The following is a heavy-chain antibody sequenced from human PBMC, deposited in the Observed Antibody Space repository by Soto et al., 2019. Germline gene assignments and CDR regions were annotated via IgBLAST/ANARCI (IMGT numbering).Heavy chain of an antibody. D-gene: IGHD6-6*01. CDR3: PTRDSSSYNYHYGMDV. Sequence: SSVKVSCKSSGYTFTVYYMHWVRQAPGQGLEWMGWINPNSGGPNYAQKFQGRVTMTRDTSISTAYMELSRLRSDDTAVYYCPTRDSSSYNYHYGMDVWGQGTTVTVSS. CDR2: INPNSGGP. J-gene: IGHJ6*02. V-gene: IGHV1-2*02. CDR1: GYTFTVYY.